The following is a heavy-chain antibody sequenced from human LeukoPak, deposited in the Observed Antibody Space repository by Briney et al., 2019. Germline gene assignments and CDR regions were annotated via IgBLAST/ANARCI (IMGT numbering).Heavy chain of an antibody. CDR3: ARDFGPRLYAFDV. Sequence: GGSLRLSCAASGFTFSMYSMNWVRQAPGKGLEWLSYISGSSRNGIDYADSVKGRFTISRDDAKNSLYLQMNSLRAEDTAVYFCARDFGPRLYAFDVWGQGTMITVSS. CDR2: ISGSSRNGI. CDR1: GFTFSMYS. J-gene: IGHJ3*01. V-gene: IGHV3-48*04. D-gene: IGHD3-16*01.